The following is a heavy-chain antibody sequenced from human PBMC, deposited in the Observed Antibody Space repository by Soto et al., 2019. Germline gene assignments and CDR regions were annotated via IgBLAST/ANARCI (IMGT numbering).Heavy chain of an antibody. Sequence: GRSVRLSCVAFGCSLSSYAMHWVRQAPGKGLEWVAVISYDGSNKYYADSVKGRFTISRDNSKNTLYLQMNSLRAEDTAVYYCARAYSNYWNYYYGMDVWGPGTTVTVSS. J-gene: IGHJ6*02. CDR1: GCSLSSYA. CDR2: ISYDGSNK. CDR3: ARAYSNYWNYYYGMDV. V-gene: IGHV3-30-3*01. D-gene: IGHD4-4*01.